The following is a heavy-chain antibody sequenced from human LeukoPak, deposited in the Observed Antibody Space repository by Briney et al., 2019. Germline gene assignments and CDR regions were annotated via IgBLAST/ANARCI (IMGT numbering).Heavy chain of an antibody. J-gene: IGHJ5*02. CDR3: AKSDWFDP. Sequence: PGESLRLSCETSGFTLKNYWMSWLRRAPGKGLEWVSRSKYDGSTAMYAESVKGRFTISRDNARGTLYLQVNSLRVDDTAVYYCAKSDWFDPCGRGILVTVSS. V-gene: IGHV3-74*03. CDR2: SKYDGSTA. CDR1: GFTLKNYW.